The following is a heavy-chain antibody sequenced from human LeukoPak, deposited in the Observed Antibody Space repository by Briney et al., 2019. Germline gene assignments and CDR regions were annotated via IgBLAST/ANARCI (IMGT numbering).Heavy chain of an antibody. CDR1: GFTFSSYD. V-gene: IGHV3-33*08. CDR2: IWDGGSNE. CDR3: ARDLGYCTNGVCHTRWAY. Sequence: PGGSLRLSCAASGFTFSSYDMNWVRQAPGKGLEWVAVIWDGGSNEYYADSVKGRFSLSRDNSMNTLYLQLNSLRTEDTAVYYCARDLGYCTNGVCHTRWAYWGQGTLVAVS. J-gene: IGHJ4*02. D-gene: IGHD2-8*01.